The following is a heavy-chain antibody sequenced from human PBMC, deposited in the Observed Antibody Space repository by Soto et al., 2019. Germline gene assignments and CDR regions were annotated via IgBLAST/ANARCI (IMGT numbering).Heavy chain of an antibody. D-gene: IGHD2-15*01. CDR3: ANSRSGGRLNNWFDP. J-gene: IGHJ5*02. CDR2: ISGTGGST. CDR1: GFTFSSYG. Sequence: GGSLRLSCAASGFTFSSYGMSWVRQAPGKGLEWVSGISGTGGSTYYADSVKGRFTISRDNSKNTLFLQMDSLRAEDTAVYYCANSRSGGRLNNWFDPWGQGTLVTVSS. V-gene: IGHV3-23*01.